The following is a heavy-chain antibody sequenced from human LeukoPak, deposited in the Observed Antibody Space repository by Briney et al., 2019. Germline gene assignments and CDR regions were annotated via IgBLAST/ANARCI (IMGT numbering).Heavy chain of an antibody. D-gene: IGHD2-15*01. J-gene: IGHJ4*02. V-gene: IGHV3-23*01. CDR1: GFTFSSYA. CDR3: AKDGGRFISARSGGSCYAQSANFDY. CDR2: ISGSGGST. Sequence: GGSLRLSCAASGFTFSSYAMSWVRQAPGKGLEWVSAISGSGGSTYYADSVKGRFTISRDNSKNTLYLQMNSLRAEDTAVYYCAKDGGRFISARSGGSCYAQSANFDYWGQGTLVTVSS.